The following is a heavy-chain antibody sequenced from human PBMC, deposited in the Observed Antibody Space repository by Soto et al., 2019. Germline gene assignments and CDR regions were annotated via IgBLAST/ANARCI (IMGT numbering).Heavy chain of an antibody. CDR3: ARGELSSSWADYYYYMDV. CDR1: GYTFTSYG. CDR2: MNPNSGKT. Sequence: ASVKVSCKASGYTFTSYGINWVRQATGQGLEWMGWMNPNSGKTGYAQKFQGRVTMTRNTSIRTAYMELSSLRSEDTAVYYCARGELSSSWADYYYYMDVWGKGTTVTVSS. V-gene: IGHV1-8*01. J-gene: IGHJ6*03. D-gene: IGHD6-13*01.